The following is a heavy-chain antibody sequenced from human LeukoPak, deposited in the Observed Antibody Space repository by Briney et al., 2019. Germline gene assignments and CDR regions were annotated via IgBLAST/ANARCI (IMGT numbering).Heavy chain of an antibody. J-gene: IGHJ4*02. CDR1: GFTVGSNY. CDR2: IYSGGST. Sequence: GGSLRLSCAASGFTVGSNYMSWVRQAPGKGLEWVSVIYSGGSTYYADSVKGRFTISRDNSKNTLYLQMNSLRAEDTAVYYCAREAGSGSYAERDFDYWGQGTLVTVSS. D-gene: IGHD3-10*01. CDR3: AREAGSGSYAERDFDY. V-gene: IGHV3-53*01.